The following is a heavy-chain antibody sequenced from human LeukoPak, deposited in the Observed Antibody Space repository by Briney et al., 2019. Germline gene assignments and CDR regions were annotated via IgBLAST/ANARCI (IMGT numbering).Heavy chain of an antibody. Sequence: SETLSLTCTVSGGSISSGDYYWSWIRQPPGKGLEWIGYIYYSGSTYYNPSLKSRVTISVDTSKNQFSLKLSSVTAADTAVYYCARAGLLWFGESLHDAFDIWGQGTVVTVSS. J-gene: IGHJ3*02. D-gene: IGHD3-10*01. CDR3: ARAGLLWFGESLHDAFDI. V-gene: IGHV4-30-4*01. CDR1: GGSISSGDYY. CDR2: IYYSGST.